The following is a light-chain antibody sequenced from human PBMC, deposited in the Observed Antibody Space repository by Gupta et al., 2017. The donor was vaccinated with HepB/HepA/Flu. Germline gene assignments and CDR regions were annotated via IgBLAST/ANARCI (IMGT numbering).Light chain of an antibody. CDR2: YDD. CDR1: WSNIGDNT. Sequence: QSVVTQPPSVSEAPRQRVTISCSGSWSNIGDNTVNWYQQLPGKAPKLLIYYDDLLPSGVSDRFSGSKSGTSASLTISGLQSEDEADDYCAAWDDSLNGLVFGGGTKLTGL. J-gene: IGLJ3*02. CDR3: AAWDDSLNGLV. V-gene: IGLV1-36*01.